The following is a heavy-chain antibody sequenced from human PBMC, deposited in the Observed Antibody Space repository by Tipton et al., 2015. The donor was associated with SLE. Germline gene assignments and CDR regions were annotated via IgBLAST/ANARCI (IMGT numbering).Heavy chain of an antibody. J-gene: IGHJ5*02. Sequence: TLSLTCTVSGGSIRSHYWSWIRQPPGKGLEWIGYVYYSGSTYYNPSLKSRVTISLDTSKNQFSLKLSSVTAADTAVYYCARVGRSFYYDNSGSPWFGPWGQGTLVSVSS. CDR1: GGSIRSHY. CDR2: VYYSGST. V-gene: IGHV4-59*11. D-gene: IGHD3-22*01. CDR3: ARVGRSFYYDNSGSPWFGP.